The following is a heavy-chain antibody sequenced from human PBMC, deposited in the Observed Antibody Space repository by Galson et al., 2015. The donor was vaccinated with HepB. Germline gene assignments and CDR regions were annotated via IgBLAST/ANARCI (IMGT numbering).Heavy chain of an antibody. Sequence: SLRLSCAASGFSFGDFAMSWVRQAPGKGLEWVGFIRSKAYGGTTEYAASVKGRFTISRDDSKSIAYLQMNSLKSEDTAVYYCTGVWPLDYRGQGTLVTVSS. CDR1: GFSFGDFA. D-gene: IGHD2-8*01. CDR2: IRSKAYGGTT. J-gene: IGHJ4*02. CDR3: TGVWPLDY. V-gene: IGHV3-49*04.